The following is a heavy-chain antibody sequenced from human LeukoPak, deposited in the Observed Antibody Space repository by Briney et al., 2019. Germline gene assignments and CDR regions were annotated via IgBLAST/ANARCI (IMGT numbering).Heavy chain of an antibody. CDR3: AGFSHKGV. Sequence: GGSLRLSCAASGFTFSNYSINWVRQAPGKGLEWVALIYSGGSTYYADFVKGRFTISRDNSKNTLYLQMSSLRAEDTAVYYCAGFSHKGVWGQGTTVTVSS. J-gene: IGHJ6*02. CDR2: IYSGGST. V-gene: IGHV3-66*01. CDR1: GFTFSNYS.